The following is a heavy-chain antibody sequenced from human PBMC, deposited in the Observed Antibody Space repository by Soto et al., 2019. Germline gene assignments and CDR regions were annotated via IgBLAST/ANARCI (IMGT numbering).Heavy chain of an antibody. D-gene: IGHD3-22*01. Sequence: GESLKISCKGSGYSFAGYWITWVRQNPGKGLEWMRRIDPSDSQTYYSPSFRGHVTISATKSITTVFLQWSSLRASDTAMYYCARQIYDSDTGPNFQYYFDSWGQGTPVTVSS. V-gene: IGHV5-10-1*01. CDR3: ARQIYDSDTGPNFQYYFDS. CDR2: IDPSDSQT. J-gene: IGHJ4*02. CDR1: GYSFAGYW.